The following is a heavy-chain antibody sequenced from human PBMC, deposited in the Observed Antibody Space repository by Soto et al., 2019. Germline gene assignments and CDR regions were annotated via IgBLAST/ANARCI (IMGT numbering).Heavy chain of an antibody. Sequence: GGSLRLSCAASGFTVSSYGMHWVRQAPGKGLEWVAVISYDGSNKYYADSVKGRFTISRDNSKNTLYLQMNSLRAEDTAVYYCAKEEEIKQLVKKPAPFDYWGQGTLVTVSS. J-gene: IGHJ4*02. CDR3: AKEEEIKQLVKKPAPFDY. D-gene: IGHD6-6*01. CDR2: ISYDGSNK. CDR1: GFTVSSYG. V-gene: IGHV3-30*18.